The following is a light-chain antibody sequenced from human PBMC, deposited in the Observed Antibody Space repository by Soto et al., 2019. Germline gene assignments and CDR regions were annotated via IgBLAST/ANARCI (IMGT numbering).Light chain of an antibody. CDR3: NSYASTSFYV. Sequence: QSALAQPASMSGSPGQSITIYCTGSGSDIATFNYVSWYQQYPGKAPKLLIYQVTSRASGVSHRFSGSKSGNTAALTISGLQPEAEAEYYYNSYASTSFYVFGTGTKLTVL. CDR2: QVT. J-gene: IGLJ1*01. CDR1: GSDIATFNY. V-gene: IGLV2-14*01.